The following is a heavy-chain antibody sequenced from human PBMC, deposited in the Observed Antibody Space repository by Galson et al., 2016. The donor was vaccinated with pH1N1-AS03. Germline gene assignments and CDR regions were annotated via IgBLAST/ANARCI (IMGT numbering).Heavy chain of an antibody. CDR2: INTDSGVT. V-gene: IGHV1-2*04. CDR3: ARDPRGPCTSATCPTTYYFGMDV. D-gene: IGHD2-2*01. Sequence: CKASGYIFTGFYVHWVRQAPGQGLEWMGWINTDSGVTNYAQKFEAWVAMTRDTSVSTAYMELYGLKSDDTAVYYCARDPRGPCTSATCPTTYYFGMDVWGQGTTVIVSS. J-gene: IGHJ6*02. CDR1: GYIFTGFY.